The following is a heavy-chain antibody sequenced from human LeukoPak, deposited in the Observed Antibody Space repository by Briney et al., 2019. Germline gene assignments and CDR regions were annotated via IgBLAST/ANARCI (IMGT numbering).Heavy chain of an antibody. V-gene: IGHV4-38-2*01. D-gene: IGHD3-3*01. CDR3: ARTDYDFWSGYHIPPHNWFDP. CDR1: GYSISSGYY. Sequence: PSETLSLTCAVSGYSISSGYYWGWIRQPPGKGLEWIGSIYHSGSTYYNPSLKSRVTISVDTSKNQFSLKLSSVTAADTAVYYCARTDYDFWSGYHIPPHNWFDPWGQGTLVTVSS. J-gene: IGHJ5*02. CDR2: IYHSGST.